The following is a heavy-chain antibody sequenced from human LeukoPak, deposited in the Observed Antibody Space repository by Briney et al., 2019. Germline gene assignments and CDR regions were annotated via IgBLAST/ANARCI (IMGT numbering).Heavy chain of an antibody. CDR1: GFTFTSYS. D-gene: IGHD5-12*01. Sequence: GGSLRLSCAASGFTFTSYSMNWVRQAPGKGLEWVSTISGGGGSTYYADSVKGRFTISRDNSKNTLYLQVNSLRAEDTAVYYCAKGRGYSGYDKPDFDYWGQGTLVTVSS. CDR3: AKGRGYSGYDKPDFDY. V-gene: IGHV3-23*01. J-gene: IGHJ4*02. CDR2: ISGGGGST.